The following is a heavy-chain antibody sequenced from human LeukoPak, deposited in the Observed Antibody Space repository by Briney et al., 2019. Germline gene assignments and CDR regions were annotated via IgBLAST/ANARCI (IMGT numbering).Heavy chain of an antibody. CDR3: VRDDDRPDNGLDY. J-gene: IGHJ4*02. D-gene: IGHD3-22*01. CDR2: ISPDDKTT. CDR1: GFTFSKNW. V-gene: IGHV3-74*01. Sequence: GGSLRLSCAASGFTFSKNWLQWVRQAPGKGLVWVSRISPDDKTTSYADSVKGRFTVSRDDAKKTLYLQMNSLRAEDTAVYYCVRDDDRPDNGLDYWGQGTLVTVSS.